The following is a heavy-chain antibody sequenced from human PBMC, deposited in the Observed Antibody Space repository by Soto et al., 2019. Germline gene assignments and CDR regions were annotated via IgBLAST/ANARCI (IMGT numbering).Heavy chain of an antibody. CDR3: AKRRGAGGHFDY. J-gene: IGHJ4*02. CDR2: VSIGGST. CDR1: GFTFSSYA. V-gene: IGHV3-23*01. D-gene: IGHD2-15*01. Sequence: DVQLLESGGGLVQPEGSLRLSCAASGFTFSSYAMGWVRQGPGKGLEWVAVVSIGGSTHYADSVRGRFTISRDNSKNTLSLQMNNLTAEDKAVYFCAKRRGAGGHFDYWGQGALVTVSS.